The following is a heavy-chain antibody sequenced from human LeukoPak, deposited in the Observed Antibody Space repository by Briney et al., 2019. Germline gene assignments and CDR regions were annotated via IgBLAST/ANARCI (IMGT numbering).Heavy chain of an antibody. CDR3: ATSHGRPQTYYYYGMDV. V-gene: IGHV1-46*01. CDR2: INPSGGST. CDR1: GYTFTSYY. Sequence: ASVKVSCKAPGYTFTSYYMHWVRQAPGQGLEWMGIINPSGGSTSYAQKFQGRVTMTRDTSTSTVYMELSSLRSEDTAVYYCATSHGRPQTYYYYGMDVWGQGTTVTVSS. D-gene: IGHD5-24*01. J-gene: IGHJ6*02.